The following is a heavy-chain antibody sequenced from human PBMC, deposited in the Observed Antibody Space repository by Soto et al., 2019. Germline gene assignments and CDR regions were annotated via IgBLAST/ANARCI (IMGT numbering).Heavy chain of an antibody. V-gene: IGHV4-34*01. CDR2: INHSGST. D-gene: IGHD1-26*01. J-gene: IGHJ4*02. Sequence: SETLSLTCAVYGGSFSGYYWSWTRQPPGKGLEWIGEINHSGSTNYNPSLKSRVTISVDTSKNQFSLKLSSVTAADTAVYYCARSGNDMSYSIDYWGQGTLVTVSS. CDR1: GGSFSGYY. CDR3: ARSGNDMSYSIDY.